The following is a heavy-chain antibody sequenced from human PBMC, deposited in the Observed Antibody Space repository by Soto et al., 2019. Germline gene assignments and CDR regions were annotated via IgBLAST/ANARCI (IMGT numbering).Heavy chain of an antibody. D-gene: IGHD6-19*01. CDR2: IIPIFGTA. V-gene: IGHV1-69*13. J-gene: IGHJ6*02. CDR1: GGTFSSYA. CDR3: ARDGDGSGWYHQTRYYYYYYGMDV. Sequence: ASVKVSCKASGGTFSSYAISWVRQAPGQGLEWMGGIIPIFGTANYAQKFQGRVTITADESTSTAYMELSSLRSEDTAVYYCARDGDGSGWYHQTRYYYYYYGMDVWGQGTTVTVSS.